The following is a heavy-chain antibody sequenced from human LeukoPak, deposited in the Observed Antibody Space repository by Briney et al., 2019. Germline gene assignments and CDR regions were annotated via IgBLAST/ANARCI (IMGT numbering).Heavy chain of an antibody. J-gene: IGHJ4*02. D-gene: IGHD6-13*01. V-gene: IGHV5-10-1*01. CDR3: ARQGPYSSSWRMDFFDY. CDR1: GYSFTSYW. CDR2: IDPSDSYT. Sequence: GESLKISCKGSGYSFTSYWIGWVRQMPGKGLEWMGRIDPSDSYTNYSPSFQGHVTISADKSINTAYLQWSSLKASDTAMYYCARQGPYSSSWRMDFFDYWGQGTLVTVSS.